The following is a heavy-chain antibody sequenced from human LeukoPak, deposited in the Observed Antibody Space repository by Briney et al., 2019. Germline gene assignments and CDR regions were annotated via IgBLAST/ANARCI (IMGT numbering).Heavy chain of an antibody. CDR1: GYTFNIYW. J-gene: IGHJ6*03. Sequence: GESLQISCTASGYTFNIYWIAWVRQMPGQGLEWMGIIYPGDSDTRYSPSFEDQITISVAKSTSTAYLQWSSLKASDTAIYYCARTNWNYYYMDVWGKGTTVTVSS. V-gene: IGHV5-51*01. CDR3: ARTNWNYYYMDV. D-gene: IGHD1-1*01. CDR2: IYPGDSDT.